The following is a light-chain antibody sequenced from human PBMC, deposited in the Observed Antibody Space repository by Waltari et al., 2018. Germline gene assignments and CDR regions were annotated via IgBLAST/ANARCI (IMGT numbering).Light chain of an antibody. CDR1: VFPRKY. J-gene: IGLJ2*01. Sequence: SYELTQPPSLSVSPGPTARITCSGDVFPRKYAYWYQQKPGQAPVMVIYKDNERPAGIPERFSGSSSGRSATLTISGAQAEDEADYYCQSADSSLVVFGGGTKLTVL. CDR3: QSADSSLVV. V-gene: IGLV3-25*03. CDR2: KDN.